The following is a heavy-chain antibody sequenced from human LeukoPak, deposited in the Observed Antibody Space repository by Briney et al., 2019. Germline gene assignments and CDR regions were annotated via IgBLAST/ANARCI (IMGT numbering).Heavy chain of an antibody. CDR1: GGSISSYY. CDR2: IYYSGST. V-gene: IGHV4-59*01. D-gene: IGHD6-6*01. Sequence: PSETLSLTCTVSGGSISSYYWSWIRQPPGKGLEWIGYIYYSGSTNYNPSLKSRVTISVDTSKNQFSLKLSSVTAADTAVYYCARIHSSSSDYWGQGTLVTVPS. CDR3: ARIHSSSSDY. J-gene: IGHJ4*02.